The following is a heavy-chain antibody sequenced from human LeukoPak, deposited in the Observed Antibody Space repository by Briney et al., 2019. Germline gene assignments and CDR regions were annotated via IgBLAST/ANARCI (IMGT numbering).Heavy chain of an antibody. CDR2: IYYTGTA. CDR3: ARGYDIDV. V-gene: IGHV4-59*01. Sequence: SETLSLTCTVSGGSISNYYWSWIRQPPGKALEWIGYIYYTGTAKYNPSLKSRATISLDTSKNQFSLKLTSVTAADTALFFCARGYDIDVWGQGTTVTVSS. J-gene: IGHJ6*02. CDR1: GGSISNYY.